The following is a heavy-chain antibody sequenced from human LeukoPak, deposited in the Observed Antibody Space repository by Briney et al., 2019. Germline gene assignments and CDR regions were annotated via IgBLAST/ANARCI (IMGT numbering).Heavy chain of an antibody. CDR3: VTDQTGRRPYFFVY. CDR1: GFNFSTYW. Sequence: GGSLRLSCTASGFNFSTYWMTWVRQAPGKGLEWVANIKEDGSEIYYVDAVKGRFSISRDNAKTSLYLQMHSLSVADTGLYYCVTDQTGRRPYFFVYWGQGTLVTVSS. CDR2: IKEDGSEI. J-gene: IGHJ4*02. V-gene: IGHV3-7*01. D-gene: IGHD3-10*01.